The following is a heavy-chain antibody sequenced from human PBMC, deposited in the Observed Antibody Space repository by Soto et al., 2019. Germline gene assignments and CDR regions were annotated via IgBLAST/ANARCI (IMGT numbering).Heavy chain of an antibody. CDR1: GGSISSGGYY. J-gene: IGHJ4*02. V-gene: IGHV4-31*03. D-gene: IGHD3-22*01. Sequence: SETLSLTCTVSGGSISSGGYYWSWIRHHPGKGLEWIGYIYYSGSTYYNPSLKSRVTISVDTSKNQFSLKLSSVTAADTAVYYCARIRLNYYDSSMVDYWGQGTLVTVSS. CDR2: IYYSGST. CDR3: ARIRLNYYDSSMVDY.